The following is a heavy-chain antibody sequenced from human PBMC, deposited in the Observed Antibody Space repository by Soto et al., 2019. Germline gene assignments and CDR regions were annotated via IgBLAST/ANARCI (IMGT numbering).Heavy chain of an antibody. CDR3: AREVTWVHYYYGMDV. J-gene: IGHJ6*02. CDR2: ISYDGSNK. Sequence: QVQLVESGGGVVQPGRSLRLSCAASGFTFSSYAMHWVRQAPGKGLEWVAVISYDGSNKYYADSVKGRFTISRDNSENTLYLQMNSLRAEDTAVYYCAREVTWVHYYYGMDVWGQGTTVTVSS. V-gene: IGHV3-30-3*01. D-gene: IGHD2-21*02. CDR1: GFTFSSYA.